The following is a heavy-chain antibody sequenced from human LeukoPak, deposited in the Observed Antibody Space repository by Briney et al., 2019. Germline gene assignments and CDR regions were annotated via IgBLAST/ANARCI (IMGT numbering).Heavy chain of an antibody. CDR1: GFTFSSYS. V-gene: IGHV3-23*01. CDR2: MSGNGTST. D-gene: IGHD6-13*01. Sequence: GGSLRLSCAASGFTFSSYSMNWVRQAPGKGLEWVSTMSGNGTSTYYADSVKGRFTISRDNSKTTLSLQMNSLRAEDTAVYYCAKRTSGSTWYSSDTWGQGTLVTVSS. J-gene: IGHJ5*02. CDR3: AKRTSGSTWYSSDT.